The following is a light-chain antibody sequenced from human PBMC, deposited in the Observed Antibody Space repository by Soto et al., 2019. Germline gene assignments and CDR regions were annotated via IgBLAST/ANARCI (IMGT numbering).Light chain of an antibody. CDR3: QQRSNWPPIT. V-gene: IGKV3-11*01. Sequence: FTPSPDTLSVSPGARDTLSCRASQTVGSNLAWYQQKPGQAPRLLIYGASNRAAGIPDRFSGSGSGTDFTLTINSLEPEDFAVYFCQQRSNWPPITFGQGRRLAI. CDR2: GAS. J-gene: IGKJ5*01. CDR1: QTVGSN.